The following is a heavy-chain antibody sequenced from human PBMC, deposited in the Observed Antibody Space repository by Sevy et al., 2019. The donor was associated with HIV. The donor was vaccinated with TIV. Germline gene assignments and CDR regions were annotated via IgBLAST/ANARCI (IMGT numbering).Heavy chain of an antibody. J-gene: IGHJ4*02. D-gene: IGHD2-21*02. CDR2: IYPGDSDT. Sequence: GESLKISCKGSGYSFTNYWIGWVRQMPGKGLEWMGIIYPGDSDTRYSPSFQGQVTIAADKSISTADLQRSSLKASDNAMYYCARPGTAAQHDDGGDSGWYYFDYWGQGTLVTVSS. CDR1: GYSFTNYW. CDR3: ARPGTAAQHDDGGDSGWYYFDY. V-gene: IGHV5-51*01.